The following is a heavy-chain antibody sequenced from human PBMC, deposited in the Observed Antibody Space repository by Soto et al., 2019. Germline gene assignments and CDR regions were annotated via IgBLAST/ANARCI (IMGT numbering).Heavy chain of an antibody. D-gene: IGHD2-2*02. CDR1: GGSFSGYY. V-gene: IGHV4-34*01. J-gene: IGHJ5*02. CDR2: INHSGST. Sequence: SETLSLTCAVYGGSFSGYYWSWIRQPPGKGLEWIGEINHSGSTNYNPSLKSRVTISVDTSKNQFSLKLSSVTAADTAVYYCARDHGYCSSTSCYNGVWFDPWGQGTLVTVSS. CDR3: ARDHGYCSSTSCYNGVWFDP.